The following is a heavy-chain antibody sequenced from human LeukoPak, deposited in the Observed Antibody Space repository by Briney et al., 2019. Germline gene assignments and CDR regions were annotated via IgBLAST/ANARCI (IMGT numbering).Heavy chain of an antibody. D-gene: IGHD5-18*01. Sequence: SVKVSCKASGGTFSSHTISWVRQAPEQGLEWMGRIIPLFGIVNYAQKFQDRVTITADKSTSTAYMEVSGLRSEDTAVYYCARIPSGDVDTAMVMYYHYGMDVWGQGTTVTVSS. J-gene: IGHJ6*02. V-gene: IGHV1-69*02. CDR3: ARIPSGDVDTAMVMYYHYGMDV. CDR2: IIPLFGIV. CDR1: GGTFSSHT.